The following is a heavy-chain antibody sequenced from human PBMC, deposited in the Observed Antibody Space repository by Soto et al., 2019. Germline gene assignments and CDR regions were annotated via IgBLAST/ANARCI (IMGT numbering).Heavy chain of an antibody. J-gene: IGHJ5*02. Sequence: SETLSLTCTVPGGSISSYYWSWIRQPPGKGLEWIGYIYYSGSTNYNPSLKSRVTISVDTSKNQFSLKLSSVTAADTAVYYCARVRRNWFDPWGQGTLVTVSS. CDR3: ARVRRNWFDP. V-gene: IGHV4-59*01. CDR1: GGSISSYY. CDR2: IYYSGST.